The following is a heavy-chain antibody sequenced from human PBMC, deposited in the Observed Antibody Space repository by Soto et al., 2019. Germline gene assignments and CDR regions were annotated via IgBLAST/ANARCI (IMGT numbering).Heavy chain of an antibody. V-gene: IGHV1-2*02. D-gene: IGHD4-17*01. CDR3: ARDWSYGDEY. Sequence: GASVKVSCKASGYTFTGYYIHCVRQAPGQGLEWMGWINPNSGGTNYAQRFQGRVTMTRDTSISTAYMELSRLRSDDTAVYYCARDWSYGDEYWGQGTLVTVSS. CDR1: GYTFTGYY. J-gene: IGHJ4*02. CDR2: INPNSGGT.